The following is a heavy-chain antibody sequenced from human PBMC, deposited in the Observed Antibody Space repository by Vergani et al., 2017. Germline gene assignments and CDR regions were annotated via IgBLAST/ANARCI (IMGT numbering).Heavy chain of an antibody. CDR1: GGTFSSYT. CDR3: ARREMVYASLTLDY. Sequence: QVQLVQSGAEVKKPGSSVKVSCKASGGTFSSYTISWVRQAPGQGLEWMGRIIPILGIANYAQKFQGRVTMTTDTSTSTAYMELRSLRSDDTAVSYCARREMVYASLTLDYWGQGTLVTVSS. J-gene: IGHJ4*02. D-gene: IGHD2-8*01. CDR2: IIPILGIA. V-gene: IGHV1-69*02.